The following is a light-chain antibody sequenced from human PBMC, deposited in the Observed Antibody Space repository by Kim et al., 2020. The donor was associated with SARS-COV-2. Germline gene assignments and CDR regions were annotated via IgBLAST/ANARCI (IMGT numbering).Light chain of an antibody. CDR1: TGAVTSGHY. J-gene: IGLJ3*02. Sequence: PGGTVTLTCGSSTGAVTSGHYPYWFQQKPGQAPRTRIYDINKKHSWTPARFSGSLLGDKAALTLSGAQPEDEAEYYCLLTYSGARLFGGGTQLTVL. CDR2: DIN. V-gene: IGLV7-46*01. CDR3: LLTYSGARL.